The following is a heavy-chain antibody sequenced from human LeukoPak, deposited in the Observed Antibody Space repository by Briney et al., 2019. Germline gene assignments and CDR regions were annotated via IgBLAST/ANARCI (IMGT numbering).Heavy chain of an antibody. J-gene: IGHJ6*03. V-gene: IGHV1-69*13. CDR3: ARVGAVAGLRYMDV. CDR2: IIPIFGTA. Sequence: GASVKVSCKASGGTFSSYAISWVRQAPGQGLEWMGGIIPIFGTANYAQKFQGRVTITADESTSTAYMELSSLRSEDTAVYYCARVGAVAGLRYMDVWGKGTTVTVSS. CDR1: GGTFSSYA. D-gene: IGHD6-19*01.